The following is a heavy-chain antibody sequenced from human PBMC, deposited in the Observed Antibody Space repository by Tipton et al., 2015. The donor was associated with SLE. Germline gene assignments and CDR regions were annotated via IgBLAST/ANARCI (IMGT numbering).Heavy chain of an antibody. Sequence: SLRLSCAASGFTFSTYEMNWVRQAPGKGLERVSYISSSGSTIYYADSVQGRFTISRDNAKDSLYLQMNSLRAEDTAVYYCARDRAQPRNYFDYWGQGTLVTVSS. CDR2: ISSSGSTI. CDR3: ARDRAQPRNYFDY. CDR1: GFTFSTYE. J-gene: IGHJ4*02. D-gene: IGHD2-2*01. V-gene: IGHV3-48*03.